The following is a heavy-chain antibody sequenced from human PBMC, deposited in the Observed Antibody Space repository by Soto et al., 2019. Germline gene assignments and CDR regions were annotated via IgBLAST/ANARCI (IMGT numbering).Heavy chain of an antibody. CDR1: GFTFSSYA. CDR2: ISGSGDST. CDR3: AKSSTWAHYYYMDV. J-gene: IGHJ6*03. Sequence: GGSLRLSCAVSGFTFSSYAMSWVRQAPGKGLDWVSVISGSGDSTNYEDSVKDRFTISRDNSKNSLYLQMNSLRVEDTAVYYCAKSSTWAHYYYMDVWGKGTTVTVSS. V-gene: IGHV3-23*01. D-gene: IGHD2-2*01.